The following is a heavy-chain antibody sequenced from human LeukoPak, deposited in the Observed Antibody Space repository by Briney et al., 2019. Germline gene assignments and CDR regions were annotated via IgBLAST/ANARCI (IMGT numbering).Heavy chain of an antibody. Sequence: GGSLRLSCAASGFTFSSYGMHWVRQAPGTGLEWVSFIRYDGSNKYYADSVKGRFTISRDNSKNTLYLQMNSLRAEDTAVYYCAKSGHCSTTSCYQADAFDSWGQGTMVTVSS. CDR1: GFTFSSYG. J-gene: IGHJ3*02. CDR2: IRYDGSNK. CDR3: AKSGHCSTTSCYQADAFDS. V-gene: IGHV3-30*02. D-gene: IGHD2-2*01.